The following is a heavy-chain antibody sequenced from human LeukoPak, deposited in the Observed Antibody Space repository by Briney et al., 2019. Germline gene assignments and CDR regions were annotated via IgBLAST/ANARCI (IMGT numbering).Heavy chain of an antibody. J-gene: IGHJ3*02. Sequence: GGSLRLSCAVSGFTSSIAWMSWVRQAPGKGLEWVGRIKSKTDGGTRDYAAPVKGRFTISRDDSKNTLYLQMNSLKTEDTAVYYCTTFDYAAFLIWGQGIMVTVSS. V-gene: IGHV3-15*01. CDR1: GFTSSIAW. D-gene: IGHD4/OR15-4a*01. CDR3: TTFDYAAFLI. CDR2: IKSKTDGGTR.